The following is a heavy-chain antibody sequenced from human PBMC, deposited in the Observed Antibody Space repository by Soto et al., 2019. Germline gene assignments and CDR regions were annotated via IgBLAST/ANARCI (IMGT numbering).Heavy chain of an antibody. Sequence: PSETLSLTCTVSGGSISSYYWSWIRQPPGKGLEWIGHIYYSGSTNYNPSLKSRVTISVDTSKNQFSLKLSSVTAADTAVYYCARDTYVAAAGIPYYYYYGMDVWGQGTTVTVSS. CDR1: GGSISSYY. CDR3: ARDTYVAAAGIPYYYYYGMDV. V-gene: IGHV4-59*01. CDR2: IYYSGST. D-gene: IGHD6-13*01. J-gene: IGHJ6*02.